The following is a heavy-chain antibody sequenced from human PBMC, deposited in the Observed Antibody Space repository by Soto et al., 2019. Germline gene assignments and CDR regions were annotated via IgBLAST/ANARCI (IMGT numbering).Heavy chain of an antibody. V-gene: IGHV1-2*03. D-gene: IGHD1-1*01. CDR2: INANSGGT. Sequence: AASVKVSCKASGYTFTGYYMHWVLQAPGQGLEWMGWINANSGGTKYAQKFQGRVTMTRDTSISTAYMELSRLTSDDTAVYYCARAGLTTLEMATTFWGQGTLVTVSS. CDR1: GYTFTGYY. J-gene: IGHJ4*02. CDR3: ARAGLTTLEMATTF.